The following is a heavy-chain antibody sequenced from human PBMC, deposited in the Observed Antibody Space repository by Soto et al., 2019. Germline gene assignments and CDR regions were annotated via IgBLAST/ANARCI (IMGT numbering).Heavy chain of an antibody. CDR2: IIPLFGTT. CDR1: GDTFKNCV. Sequence: QVQVVQSGVEVRRPGSSVKVSCKASGDTFKNCVISWVRQAPGQGLEWMGGIIPLFGTTDFAQRFQGRLTITTDESTTTAYIELSRLRSEDTATYFCAGERGFGKLDVVWGQVTTVIVS. CDR3: AGERGFGKLDVV. J-gene: IGHJ6*02. D-gene: IGHD3-10*01. V-gene: IGHV1-69*01.